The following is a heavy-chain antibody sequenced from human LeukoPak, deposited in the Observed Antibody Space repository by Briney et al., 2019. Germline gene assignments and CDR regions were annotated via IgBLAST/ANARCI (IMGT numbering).Heavy chain of an antibody. D-gene: IGHD3-22*01. CDR3: VYIYYDSSGYYRDKGYYFDY. CDR2: IYHSGSA. V-gene: IGHV4-39*07. CDR1: GGSISSGDYY. J-gene: IGHJ4*02. Sequence: SETLSLTWTVSGGSISSGDYYWGWIRQPPGKGLEWIGSIYHSGSAYYNPSLKSRVTISVDTSKNQFSLKLSSVTAADTAVYYCVYIYYDSSGYYRDKGYYFDYWGQGTLVTVSS.